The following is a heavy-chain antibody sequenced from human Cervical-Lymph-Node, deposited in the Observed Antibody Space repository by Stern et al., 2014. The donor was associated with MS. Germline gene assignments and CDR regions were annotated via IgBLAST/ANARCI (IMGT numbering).Heavy chain of an antibody. CDR3: AKDGDKTAYGMDV. J-gene: IGHJ6*02. Sequence: QVQLVQSGGGVVQPGRSLRLSCVASGFTFSSHGMHWVRQAPGKGLEWLAVIWHDGSNKYYADSVKGRFTISRDNSKKPLFLQMNSLRAEDTAIYYCAKDGDKTAYGMDVWGQGTTVTVSS. CDR2: IWHDGSNK. CDR1: GFTFSSHG. D-gene: IGHD2-21*02. V-gene: IGHV3-33*06.